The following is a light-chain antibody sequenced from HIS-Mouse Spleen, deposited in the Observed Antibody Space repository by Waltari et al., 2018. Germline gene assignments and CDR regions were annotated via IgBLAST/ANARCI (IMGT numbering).Light chain of an antibody. Sequence: EIVLTQSPATLSLSPGERATLSCRASQSVSSYLAWYQQKPGQAPRLLIYDASNRATGIPARFSSSGSGTDFTLTISSLEPEDFAVYYCQQRSNFLTFGGGTKVEIK. CDR2: DAS. V-gene: IGKV3-11*01. CDR1: QSVSSY. J-gene: IGKJ4*01. CDR3: QQRSNFLT.